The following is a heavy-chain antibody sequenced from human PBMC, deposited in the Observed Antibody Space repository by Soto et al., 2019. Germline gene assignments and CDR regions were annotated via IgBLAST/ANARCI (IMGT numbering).Heavy chain of an antibody. CDR1: GGSFSGYY. J-gene: IGHJ6*03. Sequence: SETLSLTCAVYGGSFSGYYWSWIRQPPGKGLEWIGEIYHSGSTNYNPSLKSRVTISVDKSKNQFSLKLSSVTAADTAVYYCARGPSNYVPPAYYYYYMDVWGKGTTVTVS. V-gene: IGHV4-34*01. CDR2: IYHSGST. D-gene: IGHD4-4*01. CDR3: ARGPSNYVPPAYYYYYMDV.